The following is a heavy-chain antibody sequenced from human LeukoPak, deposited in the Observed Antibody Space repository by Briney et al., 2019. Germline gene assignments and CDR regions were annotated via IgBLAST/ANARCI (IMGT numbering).Heavy chain of an antibody. J-gene: IGHJ4*02. CDR3: ASSDYSSSNIDY. CDR1: GASISSGDYY. Sequence: PSQTRSLTCTVSGASISSGDYYWSWLRHPPWKGLEWIGYIYYSGSTYYNPSLKSRVTISVDTSENQFSLKLGSVTAADTAVYYCASSDYSSSNIDYWGQGTLVTVSS. D-gene: IGHD6-6*01. V-gene: IGHV4-30-4*01. CDR2: IYYSGST.